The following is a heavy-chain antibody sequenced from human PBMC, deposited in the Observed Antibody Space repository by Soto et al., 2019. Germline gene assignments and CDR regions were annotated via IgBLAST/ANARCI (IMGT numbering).Heavy chain of an antibody. V-gene: IGHV4-34*01. J-gene: IGHJ6*03. CDR2: INQSGST. D-gene: IGHD4-17*01. Sequence: SATLSLTCAVYGGAFSGYYWSWIRQPPGKGLEWIGEINQSGSTNHNPSLRSRVTLSVDTSKNQFSLILSSVTAADTAMYYCARLYGSSHSYDLDVWGQGTAVTVSS. CDR3: ARLYGSSHSYDLDV. CDR1: GGAFSGYY.